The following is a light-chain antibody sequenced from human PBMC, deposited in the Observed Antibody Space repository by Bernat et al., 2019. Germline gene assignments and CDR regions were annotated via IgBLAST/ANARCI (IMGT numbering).Light chain of an antibody. V-gene: IGLV2-14*03. J-gene: IGLJ3*02. CDR3: SPYTSSSTYWV. Sequence: QSALTQPASVSGSPGQSITISCTGTSSDVGGYNYVSWYQQHPGKAPKLMIYGVSNRPSGVSNRFSGSKSGNTASLTISGLQAEDEADYYCSPYTSSSTYWVFGGGTKLTVL. CDR2: GVS. CDR1: SSDVGGYNY.